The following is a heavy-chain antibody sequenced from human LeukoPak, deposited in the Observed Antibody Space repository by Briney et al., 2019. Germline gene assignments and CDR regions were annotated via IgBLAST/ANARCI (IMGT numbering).Heavy chain of an antibody. Sequence: SETLSLTCTVSGGSISSYYWSWIRQPPGKGLEWIGRIYTSGSTNYNPSLKSRVTMSVDTSKNQFSLKLSSVTAADTAVYYCARDRSSSWWYRDPKPLNWFDPWGQGTLVTVSS. CDR2: IYTSGST. V-gene: IGHV4-4*07. D-gene: IGHD6-13*01. CDR3: ARDRSSSWWYRDPKPLNWFDP. CDR1: GGSISSYY. J-gene: IGHJ5*02.